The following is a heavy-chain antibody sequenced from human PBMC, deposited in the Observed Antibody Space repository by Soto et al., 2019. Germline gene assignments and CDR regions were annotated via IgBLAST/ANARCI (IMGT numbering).Heavy chain of an antibody. J-gene: IGHJ5*02. CDR1: GGSINSVNSY. CDR2: VFHTGPS. Sequence: KASETLSLTCTVSGGSINSVNSYWSWIRQHPGRGLEWIGHVFHTGPSYYNPSLKSRVSISLDTSHNQVSLKLDSVTAADPAVYYCARDHATCTGTTCYFAGNWFDPWGQGTLVTVSS. V-gene: IGHV4-31*03. D-gene: IGHD2-8*02. CDR3: ARDHATCTGTTCYFAGNWFDP.